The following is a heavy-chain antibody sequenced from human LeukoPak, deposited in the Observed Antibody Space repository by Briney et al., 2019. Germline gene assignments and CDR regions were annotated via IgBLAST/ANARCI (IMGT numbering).Heavy chain of an antibody. CDR2: ISGSGGST. D-gene: IGHD6-13*01. J-gene: IGHJ4*02. Sequence: GGSLRLSCAASGFTFSNYAMSWVRQAPGKGLEWVSGISGSGGSTYYADSVKGRFTISRDNSKNTLYLQMNSLRAEDTALYYCAKGYRISAAGSFVDYWGQGTLVTVSS. CDR3: AKGYRISAAGSFVDY. V-gene: IGHV3-23*01. CDR1: GFTFSNYA.